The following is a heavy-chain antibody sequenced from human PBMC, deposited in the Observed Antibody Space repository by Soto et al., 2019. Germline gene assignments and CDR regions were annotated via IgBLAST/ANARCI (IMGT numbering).Heavy chain of an antibody. Sequence: EVQLVQSGAEVKKPGESLRISCKGSGYSFTSYWISWVRQMPGKGLEWMGRIDPSDSYTNYSPSFQGHVTISADKSISTAYLQWSSLKASDTAMYYCARRVFLAYCGGDCPTSWFDPWGQGTLVTVSS. J-gene: IGHJ5*02. CDR2: IDPSDSYT. CDR3: ARRVFLAYCGGDCPTSWFDP. V-gene: IGHV5-10-1*01. CDR1: GYSFTSYW. D-gene: IGHD2-21*02.